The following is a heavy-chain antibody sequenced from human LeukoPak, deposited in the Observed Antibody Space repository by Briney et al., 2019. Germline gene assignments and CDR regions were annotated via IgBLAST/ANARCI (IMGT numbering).Heavy chain of an antibody. Sequence: GGSLRLSCAASGFTFSSYGMHWVRQAPGKGLEWVAFIRYDGSNKYYADSVKGRFTISRDNSKNTLYLQMNSLRAEDTAVYYCAKDRIAVAGTQDYWGREPWSPSPQ. V-gene: IGHV3-30*02. CDR1: GFTFSSYG. J-gene: IGHJ4*02. D-gene: IGHD6-19*01. CDR3: AKDRIAVAGTQDY. CDR2: IRYDGSNK.